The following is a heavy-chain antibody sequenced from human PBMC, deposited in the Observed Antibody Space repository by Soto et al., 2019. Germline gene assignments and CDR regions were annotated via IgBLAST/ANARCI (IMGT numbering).Heavy chain of an antibody. CDR2: ILVGGST. V-gene: IGHV3-23*01. J-gene: IGHJ3*02. CDR3: AKATATGGGAFDI. D-gene: IGHD2-8*02. Sequence: EVQMLESGGGLVQPGGSLRLSCAASGFTCSSYDMSWVRQAPGKGLEWVSTILVGGSTYYPDSVKGRFTISRDNSKNTLFLQMNSLTAGDTAVYYCAKATATGGGAFDICGQGTMVPVSS. CDR1: GFTCSSYD.